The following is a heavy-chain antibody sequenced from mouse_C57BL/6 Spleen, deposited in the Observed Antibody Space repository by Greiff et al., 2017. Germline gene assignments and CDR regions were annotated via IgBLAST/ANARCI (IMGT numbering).Heavy chain of an antibody. Sequence: QVQLQQPGAELVMPGASVKLSCKASGYTFTSYWMHWVKQRPGQGLEWIGEIDPSDSYTNYNQKFKGKSTLTVDKSSSTAYMQLSSLTSEDSAVYYGARSVITTVVIPFDYWGQGTTLTVSS. V-gene: IGHV1-69*01. CDR2: IDPSDSYT. CDR3: ARSVITTVVIPFDY. J-gene: IGHJ2*01. CDR1: GYTFTSYW. D-gene: IGHD1-1*01.